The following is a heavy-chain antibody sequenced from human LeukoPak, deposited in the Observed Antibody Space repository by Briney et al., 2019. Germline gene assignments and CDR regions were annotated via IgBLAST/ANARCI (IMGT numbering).Heavy chain of an antibody. J-gene: IGHJ6*04. CDR2: ISYDGSNK. V-gene: IGHV3-30*18. Sequence: PGGSLRLPCAASGFTFSSYGMHWVRQAPGKGLEWVAVISYDGSNKYYADSVKGRFTISRDNSKNTLYLQMNSLRAEDTAVYYCAKDPRVVWNDDYYYYGMDVWGKGTTVTVSS. CDR3: AKDPRVVWNDDYYYYGMDV. D-gene: IGHD1-1*01. CDR1: GFTFSSYG.